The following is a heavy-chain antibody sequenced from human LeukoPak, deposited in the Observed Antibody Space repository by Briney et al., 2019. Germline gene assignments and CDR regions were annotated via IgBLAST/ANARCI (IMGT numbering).Heavy chain of an antibody. CDR1: GGSISSGSYY. CDR3: ARSSGWYFDY. V-gene: IGHV4-61*02. CDR2: IYTSGST. D-gene: IGHD6-19*01. J-gene: IGHJ4*02. Sequence: SQTLSLTCTVSGGSISSGSYYWSWIRQPAGTGLEWIGRIYTSGSTNYNPSLKSRVTISVDTSKNQFSLKLSSVTAADTAVYYCARSSGWYFDYWGQGTLVTVSS.